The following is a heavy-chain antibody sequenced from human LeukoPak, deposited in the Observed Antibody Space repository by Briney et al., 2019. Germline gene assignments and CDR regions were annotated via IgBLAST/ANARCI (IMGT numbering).Heavy chain of an antibody. D-gene: IGHD3-10*01. J-gene: IGHJ4*02. V-gene: IGHV5-51*01. CDR1: GYSFTSYW. Sequence: GESLKISRKGSGYSFTSYWIGWVRQMPGKGLEWMGIIYPGDSDTRYSPSFQGQVTISADKSISTAYLQWSSLKASDTAMYYCARATYYYGSGSYPFDYWGQGTLVTVSS. CDR2: IYPGDSDT. CDR3: ARATYYYGSGSYPFDY.